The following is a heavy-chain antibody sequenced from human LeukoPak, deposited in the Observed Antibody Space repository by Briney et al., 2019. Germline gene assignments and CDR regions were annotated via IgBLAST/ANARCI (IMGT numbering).Heavy chain of an antibody. V-gene: IGHV3-9*01. J-gene: IGHJ4*02. CDR2: ISWNSGSI. CDR1: GFTFDDYA. CDR3: AKVLQYSSAWSAPFDY. Sequence: SGGSLRLSCAASGFTFDDYAMHWVRQAPGKGLEWVSGISWNSGSIGYADSVKGRFTISRDNAKNSLYLQMNSLRAEDTALYYCAKVLQYSSAWSAPFDYWGQGTLVTVSS. D-gene: IGHD6-19*01.